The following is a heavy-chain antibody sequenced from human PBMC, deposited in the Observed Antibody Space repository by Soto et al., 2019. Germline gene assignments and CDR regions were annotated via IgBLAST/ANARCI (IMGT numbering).Heavy chain of an antibody. CDR3: SREFSVVAATPGDYYYYMDV. Sequence: GGSLRLSCAASGFTFSSYGMHWVRQAPGKGLEWVAVIGYDGSNKYYADSVKGRFTISRDNSKYTLYLQMNSRRAEDTAVYYCSREFSVVAATPGDYYYYMDVWGKGTTVTVSS. CDR1: GFTFSSYG. D-gene: IGHD2-15*01. J-gene: IGHJ6*03. CDR2: IGYDGSNK. V-gene: IGHV3-33*01.